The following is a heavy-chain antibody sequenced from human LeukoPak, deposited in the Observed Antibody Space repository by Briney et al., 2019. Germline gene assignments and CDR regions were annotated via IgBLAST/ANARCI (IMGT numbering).Heavy chain of an antibody. V-gene: IGHV4-31*03. D-gene: IGHD3-22*01. Sequence: SQTLSLTCTVSGGSISSGGYYWSWIRQHPGKGLERIGYIYYSGSTYYNPSLKSRVTISVDTSKSQFSLKLSSVTAADTAVYYCARDHYYDSSGPYSRYYYYGMDVWGQGTTVTVSS. J-gene: IGHJ6*02. CDR2: IYYSGST. CDR3: ARDHYYDSSGPYSRYYYYGMDV. CDR1: GGSISSGGYY.